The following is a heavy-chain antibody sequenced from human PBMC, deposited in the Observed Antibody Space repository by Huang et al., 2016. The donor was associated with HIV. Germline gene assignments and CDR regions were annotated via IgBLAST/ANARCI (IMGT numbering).Heavy chain of an antibody. CDR3: AREIMISFGGPFDP. CDR1: GGSFSGYY. J-gene: IGHJ5*02. Sequence: QVHLQQWGAGLLKPSETLSLTCAVYGGSFSGYYWNWIRQSPGKGLEWIGQINHGGITNYNPSLESRVTMSGDPSKKQFSLKLSSVSVADSAVYYCAREIMISFGGPFDPWGQGTLVIVSS. D-gene: IGHD3-16*01. CDR2: INHGGIT. V-gene: IGHV4-34*01.